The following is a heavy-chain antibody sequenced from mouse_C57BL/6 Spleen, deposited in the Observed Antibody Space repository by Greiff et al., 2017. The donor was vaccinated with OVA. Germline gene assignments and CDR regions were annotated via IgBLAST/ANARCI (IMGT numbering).Heavy chain of an antibody. V-gene: IGHV5-4*01. CDR2: ISDGGSYT. CDR3: AREDLGWLLRNWYFDV. D-gene: IGHD2-3*01. Sequence: EVKLQESGGGLVKPGGSLKLSCAASGFTFSSYAMSWVRQTPEKRLEWVATISDGGSYTYYPDNVKGRFTISRDNAKNNLYLQMSHLKSEDTAMYYCAREDLGWLLRNWYFDVWGTGTTVTVSS. CDR1: GFTFSSYA. J-gene: IGHJ1*03.